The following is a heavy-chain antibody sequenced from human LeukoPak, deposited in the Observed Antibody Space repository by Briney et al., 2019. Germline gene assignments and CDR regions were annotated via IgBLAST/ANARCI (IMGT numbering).Heavy chain of an antibody. V-gene: IGHV3-21*01. Sequence: GSLRLSCAASGFTFNTFNMNWVRQAPGKGLEWLSSITSGGDYIYYADSVKGRFTTSRDNAKNSLSLQLNSLRVEDTAVYYCARGHYDVLAASYKWTPDYWGQGTLVTVSS. CDR3: ARGHYDVLAASYKWTPDY. J-gene: IGHJ4*02. CDR2: ITSGGDYI. CDR1: GFTFNTFN. D-gene: IGHD3-9*01.